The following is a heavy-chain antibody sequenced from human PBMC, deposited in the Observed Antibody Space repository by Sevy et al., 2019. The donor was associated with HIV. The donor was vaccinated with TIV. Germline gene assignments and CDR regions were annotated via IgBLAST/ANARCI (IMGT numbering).Heavy chain of an antibody. CDR1: GGSISSSTYY. D-gene: IGHD3-9*01. J-gene: IGHJ4*02. CDR2: VYFTGST. Sequence: SETLSLTCSVSGGSISSSTYYWGWIRQPPGRGLEWIGSVYFTGSTYYNPSLKSQVTISVVTSKNEFSLKVNSVTAADTAVYYCAGLGGLRFFGWSSLNYFDYWGQGTLVTVSS. V-gene: IGHV4-39*01. CDR3: AGLGGLRFFGWSSLNYFDY.